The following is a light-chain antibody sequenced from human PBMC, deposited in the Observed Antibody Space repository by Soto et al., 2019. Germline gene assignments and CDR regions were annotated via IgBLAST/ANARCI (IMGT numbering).Light chain of an antibody. J-gene: IGKJ1*01. V-gene: IGKV3-20*01. CDR3: HHYGRSPGT. CDR2: GAS. CDR1: QSVSSSY. Sequence: EIVLTQSPGTLSLSPGARAPLSCRASQSVSSSYLAWYQQKPGQAPRLLIYGASSRATGIPDRFSGSGSGTDFTLTISRLQPEDFAVYYCHHYGRSPGTFGQGTKVDIK.